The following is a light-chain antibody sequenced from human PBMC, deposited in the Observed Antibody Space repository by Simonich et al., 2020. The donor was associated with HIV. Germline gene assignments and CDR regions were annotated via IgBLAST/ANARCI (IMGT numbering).Light chain of an antibody. Sequence: EIVMTQSPATLSVSPGERATLSCRASQSVSRKLAWYQQRLGQAPRLLIYGASTRATGIPARFSGSGSGTDFTLTISRLEPEDFAVYYCHQYINSQFTFGPGTKVDIK. CDR1: QSVSRK. V-gene: IGKV3-15*01. J-gene: IGKJ3*01. CDR2: GAS. CDR3: HQYINSQFT.